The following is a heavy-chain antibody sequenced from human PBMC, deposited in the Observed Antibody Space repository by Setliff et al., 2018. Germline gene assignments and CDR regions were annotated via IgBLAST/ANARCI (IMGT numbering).Heavy chain of an antibody. Sequence: GESLKISCVASGFTFSSYAMTWVRQAPGKGLEWVSGISGYGSRTYYADSVKGRSTISRDNSQNTMYLQMNSLRAEDTAVYYCIRDTSGRDAFDIWGQGTMVTVSS. CDR1: GFTFSSYA. J-gene: IGHJ3*02. V-gene: IGHV3-23*01. D-gene: IGHD6-19*01. CDR3: IRDTSGRDAFDI. CDR2: ISGYGSRT.